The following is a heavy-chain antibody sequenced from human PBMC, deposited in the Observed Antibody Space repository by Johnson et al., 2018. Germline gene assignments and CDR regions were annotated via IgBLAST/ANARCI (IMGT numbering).Heavy chain of an antibody. D-gene: IGHD1-26*01. CDR3: AKEGVREWEYYGPFKY. J-gene: IGHJ1*01. CDR2: IWYDGSNK. CDR1: GFTFSTYG. Sequence: QVQLVQSGGGVVQPGRSLRLSCAASGFTFSTYGMHWVRQAPGKGLAWVAVIWYDGSNKYYADSVKGRFTISRDNSKNTLYLQMNSLRAGETAVYYCAKEGVREWEYYGPFKYWGPGTLVTVSS. V-gene: IGHV3-33*06.